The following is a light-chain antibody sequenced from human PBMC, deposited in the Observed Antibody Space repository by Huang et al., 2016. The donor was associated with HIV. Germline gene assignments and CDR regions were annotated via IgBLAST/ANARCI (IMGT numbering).Light chain of an antibody. J-gene: IGKJ1*01. CDR2: EAC. Sequence: DIVMTQTPLALSVTPGQTASISRKSSQSLLHSDGQTYLYWYLQKPGQSPQLLIYEACSRFSGVADRFSGSGSGTNFTLKISLVEAEDVGIYYCMQGIEFRTFGQGTKVEIK. V-gene: IGKV2-29*02. CDR1: QSLLHSDGQTY. CDR3: MQGIEFRT.